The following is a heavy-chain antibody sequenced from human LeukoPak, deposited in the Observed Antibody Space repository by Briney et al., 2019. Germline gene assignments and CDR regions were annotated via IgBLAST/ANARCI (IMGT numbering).Heavy chain of an antibody. CDR2: ITTDGSGA. V-gene: IGHV3-23*01. D-gene: IGHD3-10*01. J-gene: IGHJ1*01. CDR3: AKGVLRAGSLLEYFQH. CDR1: GFAFRNYD. Sequence: GGSLRLSCAASGFAFRNYDMIWVRQAPGRGLEWVSGITTDGSGAYYADSVKGRFTVSRDNSKNTVFLQMNSLRGEDAAIYYCAKGVLRAGSLLEYFQHWGQGTLVTVSS.